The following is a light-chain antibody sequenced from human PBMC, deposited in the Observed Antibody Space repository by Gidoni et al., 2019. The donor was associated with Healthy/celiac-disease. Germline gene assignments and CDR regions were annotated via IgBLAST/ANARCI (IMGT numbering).Light chain of an antibody. CDR1: QSVSSSY. CDR3: QQYGSSPPWT. V-gene: IGKV3-20*01. Sequence: EIVLTQSPGTLSLSPGERATLSCRASQSVSSSYLAWYQQNPGQAPRLLIYGASSRATGIPDRFSGSGSGTDFTLTISRLEPEDFAMYYCQQYGSSPPWTFGQGTKVEIK. J-gene: IGKJ1*01. CDR2: GAS.